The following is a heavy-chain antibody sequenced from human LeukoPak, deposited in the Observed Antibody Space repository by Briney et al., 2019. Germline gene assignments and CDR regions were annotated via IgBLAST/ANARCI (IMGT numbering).Heavy chain of an antibody. CDR1: GFTFDDYT. D-gene: IGHD3-22*01. CDR3: AKALGLLRDSSGSAPFDY. Sequence: GGSLRLPCAASGFTFDDYTMHWVRQAPGKGLEWVSLISWDGGSTYYVDSVKGRFTISRDNSKNSLYLQMNSLRTEDTALYYCAKALGLLRDSSGSAPFDYWGQGTLVTVSS. J-gene: IGHJ4*02. V-gene: IGHV3-43*01. CDR2: ISWDGGST.